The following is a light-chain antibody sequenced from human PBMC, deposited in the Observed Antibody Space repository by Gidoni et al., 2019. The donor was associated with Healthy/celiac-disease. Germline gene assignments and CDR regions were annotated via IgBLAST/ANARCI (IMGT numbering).Light chain of an antibody. CDR2: DVS. J-gene: IGLJ2*01. Sequence: QSALTQSASVSGSPGQSITISCTGTRSDVGGYNYVSWYPQPPGKAPKLMMYDVSNRPSGVSTRFAGSKSGNTASLTISGLQAEDEADYYCSSYTSSSTVVFGGGTKLTVL. CDR3: SSYTSSSTVV. V-gene: IGLV2-14*01. CDR1: RSDVGGYNY.